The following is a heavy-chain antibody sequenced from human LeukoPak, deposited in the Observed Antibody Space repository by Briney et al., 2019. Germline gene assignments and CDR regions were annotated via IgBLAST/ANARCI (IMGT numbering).Heavy chain of an antibody. CDR1: GFTFSSYA. J-gene: IGHJ3*02. D-gene: IGHD1-26*01. CDR3: AKSRGSYYDAFDI. V-gene: IGHV3-30*02. CDR2: IRYDGSNK. Sequence: GGSLRLSCAASGFTFSSYAMSWVRQAPGKGLEWVAFIRYDGSNKYYADSVKGRFTISRDNSKNTLYLQMNSLRAEDTAVYYCAKSRGSYYDAFDIWGQGTMVTVSS.